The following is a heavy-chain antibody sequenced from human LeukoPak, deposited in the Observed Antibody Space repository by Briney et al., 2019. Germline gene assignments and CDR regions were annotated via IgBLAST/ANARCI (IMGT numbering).Heavy chain of an antibody. CDR2: ISYDGSNK. J-gene: IGHJ4*02. CDR3: AKAGSGGSCFVN. Sequence: GGSLRLSCAASGFTFSSYAMHWVRQAPGKGLEWVAVISYDGSNKYYADSVKGRFTISRDNSKNTLYLQMNSLRAEDTAVYYCAKAGSGGSCFVNWGQGTLVTVSS. CDR1: GFTFSSYA. V-gene: IGHV3-30-3*01. D-gene: IGHD2-15*01.